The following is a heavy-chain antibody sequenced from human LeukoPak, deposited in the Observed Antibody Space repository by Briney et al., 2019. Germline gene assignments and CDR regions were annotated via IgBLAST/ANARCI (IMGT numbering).Heavy chain of an antibody. Sequence: PGGSLRVSCAASGFIFSNYAMTWVRQAAGKGLEWVSSISDSGGNTYYADSVRGRFTISRDNSKNTLYLQMNSLRAEDTAVYYCARGGSSWYAVWFDPWGQGTLVTVSS. CDR1: GFIFSNYA. D-gene: IGHD6-13*01. CDR3: ARGGSSWYAVWFDP. J-gene: IGHJ5*02. V-gene: IGHV3-23*01. CDR2: ISDSGGNT.